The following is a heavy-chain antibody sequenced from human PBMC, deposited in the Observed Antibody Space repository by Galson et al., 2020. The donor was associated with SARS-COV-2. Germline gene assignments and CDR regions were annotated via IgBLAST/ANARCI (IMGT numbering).Heavy chain of an antibody. CDR2: ISSSSSYI. J-gene: IGHJ6*02. V-gene: IGHV3-21*01. CDR1: GFTFSSYS. Sequence: NSGGSLRLSCAASGFTFSSYSMNWVRQPPGKGMEWVSSISSSSSYIYYADSVKGRFTISRDNAKNSLYLQMNSMRAEDTAVYYCARDLPRSPLNPLHYDSSGYYYHGDYYYGMDVWGQGTTVTVSS. CDR3: ARDLPRSPLNPLHYDSSGYYYHGDYYYGMDV. D-gene: IGHD3-22*01.